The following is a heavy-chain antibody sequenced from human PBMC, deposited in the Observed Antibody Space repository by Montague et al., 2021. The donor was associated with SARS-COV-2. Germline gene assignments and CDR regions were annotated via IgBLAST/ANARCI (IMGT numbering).Heavy chain of an antibody. CDR1: GGSFSAYY. Sequence: SETLSLTCAVYGGSFSAYYWTWIRQSPGKRLEWIGEINHIGTTNYNPSLKSRVSISKDASTNQVSLRLNSVTAADTAVYYCARGVLTINMLVMVMAGASNWFDPWGQGTLVTVSS. V-gene: IGHV4-34*01. J-gene: IGHJ5*02. CDR3: ARGVLTINMLVMVMAGASNWFDP. D-gene: IGHD3-22*01. CDR2: INHIGTT.